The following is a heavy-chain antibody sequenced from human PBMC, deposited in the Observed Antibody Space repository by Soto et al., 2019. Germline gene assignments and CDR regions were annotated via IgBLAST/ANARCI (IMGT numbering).Heavy chain of an antibody. V-gene: IGHV1-2*04. CDR3: ARAGGYSGYEPNYYYYYMDV. CDR1: GYTFTGYY. J-gene: IGHJ6*03. Sequence: ASVKVSCKASGYTFTGYYMHWVRQAPGQGLEWMGWINPNSGGTNYAQKFQGWVTVTRDTSISTAYMELSRLRSDDTAVYYCARAGGYSGYEPNYYYYYMDVWGKGTTVTVSS. D-gene: IGHD5-12*01. CDR2: INPNSGGT.